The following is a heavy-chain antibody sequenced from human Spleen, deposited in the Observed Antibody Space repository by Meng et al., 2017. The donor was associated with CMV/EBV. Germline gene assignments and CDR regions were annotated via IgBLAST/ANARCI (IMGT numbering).Heavy chain of an antibody. Sequence: SGGSISSGGSYWSWIRQHPGKGLEWIGYIYYSGSTFHSPSLKSRVTISVDTSKNQFSLKPSSVTAADTAVYYCARVGNDSSGYGLDYWGQGTLVTVSS. CDR3: ARVGNDSSGYGLDY. CDR1: GGSISSGGSY. CDR2: IYYSGST. J-gene: IGHJ4*02. D-gene: IGHD3-22*01. V-gene: IGHV4-31*02.